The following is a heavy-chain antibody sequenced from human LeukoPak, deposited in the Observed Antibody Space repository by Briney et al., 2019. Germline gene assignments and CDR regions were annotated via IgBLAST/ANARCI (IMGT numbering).Heavy chain of an antibody. J-gene: IGHJ4*02. CDR1: GYTFTGYY. CDR2: INPNSGDT. Sequence: ASVKVSCKASGYTFTGYYMHWVRQAPGQGLEWMGWINPNSGDTNYAQKFQGRVTMTRDTSISTAYMELSRLRSDDTAVYYCARELYSSGWEGSDYWGQGTLVTVSS. D-gene: IGHD6-19*01. V-gene: IGHV1-2*02. CDR3: ARELYSSGWEGSDY.